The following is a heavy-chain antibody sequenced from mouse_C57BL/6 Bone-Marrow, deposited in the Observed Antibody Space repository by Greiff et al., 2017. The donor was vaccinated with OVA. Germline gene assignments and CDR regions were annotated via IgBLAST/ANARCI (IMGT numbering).Heavy chain of an antibody. D-gene: IGHD2-3*01. CDR1: GFSLTSYA. CDR2: IWPGGGT. J-gene: IGHJ3*01. CDR3: AIYDGYYPWFAY. Sequence: VKLVESGPGLVAPSQSLSITCTVSGFSLTSYAISWVRQPPGKGLEWLGVIWPGGGTNYNSALKSRLSISKDNSKSQVFLKMNSLQTDDTARYYCAIYDGYYPWFAYWGQGTLVTVSA. V-gene: IGHV2-9-1*01.